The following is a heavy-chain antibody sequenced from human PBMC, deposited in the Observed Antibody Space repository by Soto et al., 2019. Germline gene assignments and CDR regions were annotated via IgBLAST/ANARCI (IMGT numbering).Heavy chain of an antibody. CDR1: RTSINNYH. V-gene: IGHV4-59*08. J-gene: IGHJ4*02. CDR2: IYYTGIT. CDR3: VTLRGVGVVSPYFDY. D-gene: IGHD3-10*01. Sequence: SETLSLTCSLSRTSINNYHCTWIRQPTGKGLEWIAYIYYTGITNFNPSLKSRVTTSMYTSKYQFYLKLRSVTAADTALYFCVTLRGVGVVSPYFDYWGQG.